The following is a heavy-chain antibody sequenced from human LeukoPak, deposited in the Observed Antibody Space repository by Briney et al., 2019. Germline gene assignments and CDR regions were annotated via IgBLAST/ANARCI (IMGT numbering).Heavy chain of an antibody. D-gene: IGHD1-26*01. V-gene: IGHV3-23*01. Sequence: GGSLRLSCAASGLSFSSYAMGWVRQGPGNGLEGVSGISASGGSTYYADSVQGRFTISRDNSNNTLYLQMSSLRADDTAVYFCATEVSGSYSASDYWGQGTPVTVSA. CDR1: GLSFSSYA. CDR3: ATEVSGSYSASDY. CDR2: ISASGGST. J-gene: IGHJ4*02.